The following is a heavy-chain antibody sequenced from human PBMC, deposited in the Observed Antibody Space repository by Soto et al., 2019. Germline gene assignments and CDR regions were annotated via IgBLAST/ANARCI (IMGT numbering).Heavy chain of an antibody. CDR2: IYHSGST. J-gene: IGHJ4*02. V-gene: IGHV4-30-2*01. CDR3: ARVSGIAYCGGDCYPPAGYYFDY. D-gene: IGHD2-21*02. CDR1: GGSISSGGYS. Sequence: TLSLTCAVSGGSISSGGYSWSWIRQPPGKGLEWIGYIYHSGSTYYNPSLKSRVTISVDRSKNQFSLKLSSVTAADTAVYYCARVSGIAYCGGDCYPPAGYYFDYWGQGTLATVSS.